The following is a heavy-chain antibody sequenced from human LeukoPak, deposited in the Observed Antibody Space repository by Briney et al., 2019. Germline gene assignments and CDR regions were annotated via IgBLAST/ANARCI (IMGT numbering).Heavy chain of an antibody. CDR3: ARSSSSWRTNWFDP. CDR2: ISSSSSTI. D-gene: IGHD6-13*01. Sequence: PGGSLRLSCAASGFTFSSYSMNWVRQAPGKGLEWVSYISSSSSTIYYADSVKGRFTISRDNAKNSLYLQMNSLRAEDTAVYYCARSSSSWRTNWFDPWGQGTLVTVSS. CDR1: GFTFSSYS. V-gene: IGHV3-48*01. J-gene: IGHJ5*02.